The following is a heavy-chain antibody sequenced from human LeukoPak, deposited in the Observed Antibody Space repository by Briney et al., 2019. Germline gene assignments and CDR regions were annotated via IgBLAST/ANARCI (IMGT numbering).Heavy chain of an antibody. CDR1: GFTFSSFA. J-gene: IGHJ4*02. CDR3: ATYGDYEAYHFDY. D-gene: IGHD4-17*01. CDR2: VSSSGGRT. V-gene: IGHV3-23*01. Sequence: PGGSLRLSCAASGFTFSSFAMSWVRQAPGKGLEWVSAVSSSGGRTYYADSVKGRFTISRDNSKNTLYLQMNSLRAEDTAVYYCATYGDYEAYHFDYWGQGTLVTVSS.